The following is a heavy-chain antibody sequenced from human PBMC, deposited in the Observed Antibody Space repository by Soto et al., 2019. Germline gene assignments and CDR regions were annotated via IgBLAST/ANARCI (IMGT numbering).Heavy chain of an antibody. V-gene: IGHV4-38-2*01. Sequence: SETLSLTSAVSGFSISSGHYWVWMRPTPGKGLEWIGSTHYSGRTYYSTSLQSRVTISVDRSKNQVSLRLRSVTAADTALYYSATLFYAVYVVDSGGQGTL. CDR3: ATLFYAVYVVDS. J-gene: IGHJ4*02. CDR2: THYSGRT. D-gene: IGHD3-16*01. CDR1: GFSISSGHY.